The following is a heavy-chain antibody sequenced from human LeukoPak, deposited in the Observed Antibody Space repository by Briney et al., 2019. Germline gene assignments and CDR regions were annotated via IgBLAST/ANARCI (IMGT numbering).Heavy chain of an antibody. CDR2: ISSSSSTI. V-gene: IGHV3-48*04. Sequence: GGSLRLSCTASGFTFSNYSMNWVRQAPGKGLEWVSYISSSSSTIYYADSVKGRFTIPRDNAKNSLYLQMNSLRAEDTAVYYCASFSTTYYYGSLGNADYWGQGTLVTVSS. D-gene: IGHD3-10*01. CDR3: ASFSTTYYYGSLGNADY. J-gene: IGHJ4*02. CDR1: GFTFSNYS.